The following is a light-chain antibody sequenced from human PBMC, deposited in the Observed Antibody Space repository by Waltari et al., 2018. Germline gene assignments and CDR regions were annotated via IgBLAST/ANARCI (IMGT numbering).Light chain of an antibody. Sequence: QLVLTQSPSASASLGASVKLTCTLSSGHITNVIAWHQQQPGKGPRYLMKVNSDGSHRKGDDIPDRFSGSGSGPERYLTIYSLQSEDEADYYCETGGHGTWVFGGVTKLTVL. J-gene: IGLJ3*02. CDR1: SGHITNV. CDR3: ETGGHGTWV. V-gene: IGLV4-69*01. CDR2: VNSDGSH.